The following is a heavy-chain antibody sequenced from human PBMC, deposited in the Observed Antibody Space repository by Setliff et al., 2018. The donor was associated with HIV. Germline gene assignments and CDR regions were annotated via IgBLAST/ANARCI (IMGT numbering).Heavy chain of an antibody. CDR3: ARGGGTIIGANFDY. CDR1: GGSFSGYN. V-gene: IGHV4-34*04. CDR2: INHSGST. J-gene: IGHJ4*02. Sequence: KPSETLSLTCAVYGGSFSGYNWSWIRQTPGKGLAWIGEINHSGSTNHNPSLKSRATISVDTSKNQFSLKLSSVTAADTAVYYCARGGGTIIGANFDYWGQGTLVTVSS. D-gene: IGHD3-3*01.